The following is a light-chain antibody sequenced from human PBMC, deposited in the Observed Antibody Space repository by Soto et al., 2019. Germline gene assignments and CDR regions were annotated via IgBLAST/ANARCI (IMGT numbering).Light chain of an antibody. V-gene: IGLV1-44*01. CDR2: SNN. J-gene: IGLJ2*01. Sequence: QPVLTQPPSASGTPGQRVTISCSGSSSNIGSNTVNWYQQLPGTAPKLLIYSNNQRPSGVPDRFSGSMSGTSASLAISGLQSEDEADYYCAAWDDSLNGLVFGGGTKLSVL. CDR3: AAWDDSLNGLV. CDR1: SSNIGSNT.